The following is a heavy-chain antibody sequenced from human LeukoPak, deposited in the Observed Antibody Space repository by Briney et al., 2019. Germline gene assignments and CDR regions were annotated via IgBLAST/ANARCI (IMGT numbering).Heavy chain of an antibody. D-gene: IGHD6-13*01. CDR1: GYTLTELS. Sequence: ASVKVFCKVSGYTLTELSMHWVRQAPGKGLEWMGGFDPEDGETIYAQKFQGRVTMTEDTSTDTAYMELSSLRSEDTAVYYCATTEQLLQYFQHWGQGTLVTVSS. V-gene: IGHV1-24*01. J-gene: IGHJ1*01. CDR3: ATTEQLLQYFQH. CDR2: FDPEDGET.